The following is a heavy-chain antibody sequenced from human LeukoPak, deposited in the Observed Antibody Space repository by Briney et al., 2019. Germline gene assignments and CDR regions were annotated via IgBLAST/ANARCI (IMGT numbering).Heavy chain of an antibody. D-gene: IGHD1-26*01. V-gene: IGHV3-20*04. Sequence: GGFLRLSCAASGFTFDDYGMSWVRQAPGKGLEWVSGINWNGGSTGYADSVKGRFTISRDNAKNSLYLQMNSLRAEDTALYYCARGRGSYPRYYFDYWGQGTLVTVSS. CDR2: INWNGGST. CDR3: ARGRGSYPRYYFDY. J-gene: IGHJ4*02. CDR1: GFTFDDYG.